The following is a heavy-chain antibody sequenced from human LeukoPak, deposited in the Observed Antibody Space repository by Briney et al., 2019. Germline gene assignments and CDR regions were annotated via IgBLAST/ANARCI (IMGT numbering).Heavy chain of an antibody. V-gene: IGHV4-59*12. CDR2: ISYSGST. CDR1: GGSISSYY. D-gene: IGHD6-6*01. Sequence: PSETLSLTCTVSGGSISSYYWSWIRQPPGKGLEYIGYISYSGSTNYNPSLKSRVTISVDTSKNQFSLKLSSVTAADTAVYYCARRGGYSSSFGRWNWFDPWGQGTLVTVSS. J-gene: IGHJ5*02. CDR3: ARRGGYSSSFGRWNWFDP.